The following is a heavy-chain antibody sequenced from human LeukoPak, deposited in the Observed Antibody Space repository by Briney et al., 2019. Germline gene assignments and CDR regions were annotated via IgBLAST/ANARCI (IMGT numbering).Heavy chain of an antibody. CDR3: ARAYVDTALLATYYFDY. V-gene: IGHV4-59*01. Sequence: SETLSLTCTVSGGSISSYYWSWIQQPPGKGLEWIGYIYYSGSTNYNPSLKSRVTISVDTSKNQFSLKLSSVTAADTAVYYCARAYVDTALLATYYFDYWGQGTLVTVSS. J-gene: IGHJ4*02. CDR2: IYYSGST. CDR1: GGSISSYY. D-gene: IGHD5-18*01.